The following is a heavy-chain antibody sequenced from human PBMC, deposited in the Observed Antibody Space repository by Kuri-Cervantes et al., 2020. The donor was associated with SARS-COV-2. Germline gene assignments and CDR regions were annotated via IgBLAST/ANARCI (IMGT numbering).Heavy chain of an antibody. CDR1: GGSISSHY. J-gene: IGHJ4*02. D-gene: IGHD4-11*01. Sequence: ESLKISCTVAGGSISSHYWSWIRQPPGKGLEWIGYIYTSGSTNYNPSLKSRVTVSVDTSKNQFSLKLSSVTAADTAVYYCARVGTTVQDYWGQGTLVTVSS. CDR3: ARVGTTVQDY. CDR2: IYTSGST. V-gene: IGHV4-4*09.